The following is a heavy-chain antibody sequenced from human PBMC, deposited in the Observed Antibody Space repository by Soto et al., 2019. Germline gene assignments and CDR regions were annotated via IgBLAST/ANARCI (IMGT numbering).Heavy chain of an antibody. Sequence: QIQLVQSGGEVKKPGASVKVSCKASGYTFTSYGISWVRQAPGQGLEWMGWISIYNGNTNYAEKFQGRVTMTTDTSTSTAYVELGSLRSDDTAVYYCARRCGYSTSYDSYYLDVWGKGTPVTVSS. CDR2: ISIYNGNT. V-gene: IGHV1-18*01. D-gene: IGHD6-13*01. CDR3: ARRCGYSTSYDSYYLDV. J-gene: IGHJ6*03. CDR1: GYTFTSYG.